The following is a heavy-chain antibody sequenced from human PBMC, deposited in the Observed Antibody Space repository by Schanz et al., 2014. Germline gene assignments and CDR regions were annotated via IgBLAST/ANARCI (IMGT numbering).Heavy chain of an antibody. CDR2: IYYSGTT. Sequence: VHLLESGGGLVEPGGSLRLSCATSGFSLDIFAVSWIRQSPGKGLEWIGSIYYSGTTNYSPSLNSRVTISLDMSKKSFSLNLSSVTTADAAVYYCARDPWVGEKDAFDFWGQGTMVIVSS. J-gene: IGHJ3*01. V-gene: IGHV4-59*01. CDR1: GFSLDIFA. D-gene: IGHD3-10*01. CDR3: ARDPWVGEKDAFDF.